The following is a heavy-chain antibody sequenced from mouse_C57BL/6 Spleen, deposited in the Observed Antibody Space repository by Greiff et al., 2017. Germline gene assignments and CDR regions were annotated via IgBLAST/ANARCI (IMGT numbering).Heavy chain of an antibody. CDR2: IDPSDSYT. CDR1: GYTFTSYW. V-gene: IGHV1-69*01. Sequence: VQLQPPGAELVMPGASVKLSCKASGYTFTSYWMHWVKQRPGQGLEWIGEIDPSDSYTKYNQKFKGKSTLTVDKSSSTAYMQLSSLTSEDSAVYYCARGTGTTYFDYWGQGTTLTVSS. J-gene: IGHJ2*01. CDR3: ARGTGTTYFDY. D-gene: IGHD4-1*01.